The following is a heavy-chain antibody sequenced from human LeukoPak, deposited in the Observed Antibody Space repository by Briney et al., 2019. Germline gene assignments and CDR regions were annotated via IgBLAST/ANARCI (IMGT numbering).Heavy chain of an antibody. J-gene: IGHJ4*02. Sequence: GGSLRLSCAASGFTFSSYAMHWVRQAPGKGLEHVSAISSNGGATYYANSVKGRFTISSDNSKNTLYLQMGSLRAEDMAVYYCARDSHWNYVNPGPDFWGQGTLVTVSS. CDR1: GFTFSSYA. CDR2: ISSNGGAT. D-gene: IGHD1-7*01. V-gene: IGHV3-64*01. CDR3: ARDSHWNYVNPGPDF.